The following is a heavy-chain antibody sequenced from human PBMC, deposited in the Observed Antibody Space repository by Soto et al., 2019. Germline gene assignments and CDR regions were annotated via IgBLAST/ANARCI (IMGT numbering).Heavy chain of an antibody. V-gene: IGHV1-2*02. J-gene: IGHJ5*02. Sequence: RASVKVSCKASGYTFTGYYMHWVRQAPGQGLEWMGWINPNSGGTNYAQKFQGRVTMTRDTSISTAYMELSRLRSDDTAVYYCASHNCSSTSCYKALDPWGQGTLVTV. CDR2: INPNSGGT. CDR1: GYTFTGYY. D-gene: IGHD2-2*02. CDR3: ASHNCSSTSCYKALDP.